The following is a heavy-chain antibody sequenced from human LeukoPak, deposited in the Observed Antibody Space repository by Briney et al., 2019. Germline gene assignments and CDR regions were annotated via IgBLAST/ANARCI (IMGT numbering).Heavy chain of an antibody. CDR1: GFTFSSYA. D-gene: IGHD1-1*01. V-gene: IGHV3-30-3*01. Sequence: GGSLRLSCAASGFTFSSYAMHWVRQAPGKGLEWVAIISYDGSNKYYADSVKGRFTISRDNSKNTLYLQMNSLRAGDTAVYYCARDTNWNFDYWGQGTLVTVSS. CDR2: ISYDGSNK. CDR3: ARDTNWNFDY. J-gene: IGHJ4*02.